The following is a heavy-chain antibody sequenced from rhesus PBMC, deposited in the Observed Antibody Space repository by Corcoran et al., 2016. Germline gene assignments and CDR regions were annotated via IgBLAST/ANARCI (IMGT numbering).Heavy chain of an antibody. CDR3: ARIFGSSYGLDS. D-gene: IGHD4-29*01. CDR2: IRSGGST. J-gene: IGHJ6*01. CDR1: GGPVSGYW. V-gene: IGHV4-160*01. Sequence: QVQLQQWGEGLVKPSETLSLTCAVYGGPVSGYWWGWIRQPPGKGLEWIGRIRSGGSTNYNPSLKSRVTISIDTSKNQFSLKVSSVTAADTAVYYCARIFGSSYGLDSWGQGVVVTVSS.